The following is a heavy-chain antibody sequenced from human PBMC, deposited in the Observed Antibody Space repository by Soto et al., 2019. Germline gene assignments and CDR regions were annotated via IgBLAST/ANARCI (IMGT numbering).Heavy chain of an antibody. Sequence: QITLKESGPTLVKPTQTLTLTCTFSGFSLSTSGVGVGWIRQPPGKALEWLALIYWDDDKRYSPSLKSRLTITKDTSQNQVVLTMTNMDPVDTATYYCAHSLSSVVLPSQYFQHWGQGTLVTVSS. J-gene: IGHJ1*01. D-gene: IGHD2-15*01. CDR1: GFSLSTSGVG. CDR3: AHSLSSVVLPSQYFQH. CDR2: IYWDDDK. V-gene: IGHV2-5*02.